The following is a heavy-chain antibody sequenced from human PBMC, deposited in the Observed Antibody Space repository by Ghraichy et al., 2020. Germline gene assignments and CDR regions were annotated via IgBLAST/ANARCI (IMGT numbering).Heavy chain of an antibody. CDR2: IYHSGST. V-gene: IGHV4-30-2*01. CDR1: GGSISSGGYS. Sequence: SETLSLTCAVSGGSISSGGYSWSWIRQPPGKGLEWIGYIYHSGSTYYNQSLKSRVTISVDRSKNQFSLKLSSVTAADTAVYYCARVLDTAHGGGMDVWGQGTTVTVSS. CDR3: ARVLDTAHGGGMDV. D-gene: IGHD5-18*01. J-gene: IGHJ6*02.